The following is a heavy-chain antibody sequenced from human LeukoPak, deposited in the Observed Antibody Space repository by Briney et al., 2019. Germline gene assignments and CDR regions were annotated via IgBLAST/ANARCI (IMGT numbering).Heavy chain of an antibody. Sequence: SETLSLTCTVSDDSITMYYWTWIRQPPGKGLEWIGYVDHTGSTKFNPSLNGRVSISRDTSNNFFSLRLRSVTAADTAVYFCARGRVSSSTWYSTYYYFFYMDFWGKGTTVTVSS. D-gene: IGHD4-11*01. J-gene: IGHJ6*03. CDR1: DDSITMYY. V-gene: IGHV4-59*01. CDR3: ARGRVSSSTWYSTYYYFFYMDF. CDR2: VDHTGST.